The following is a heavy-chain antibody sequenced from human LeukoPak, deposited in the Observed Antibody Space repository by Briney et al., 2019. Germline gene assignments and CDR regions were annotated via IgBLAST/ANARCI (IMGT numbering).Heavy chain of an antibody. V-gene: IGHV3-30*18. D-gene: IGHD3-10*01. CDR3: AKDLDDHGSGTCFDY. J-gene: IGHJ4*02. CDR2: ISYDGRNK. Sequence: PGGSLRLSCAASGFTFRSYAIHWVRQAPGKGLEWVAVISYDGRNKYYSDSVKRRFTISRDNSKNTLFLQMNSLRAEDTAVYYCAKDLDDHGSGTCFDYWGQGTLVTVSS. CDR1: GFTFRSYA.